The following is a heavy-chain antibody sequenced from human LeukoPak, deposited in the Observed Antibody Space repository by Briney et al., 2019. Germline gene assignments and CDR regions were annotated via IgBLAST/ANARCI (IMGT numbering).Heavy chain of an antibody. J-gene: IGHJ5*02. CDR2: INHAGTA. CDR1: GGSFTYYY. D-gene: IGHD2-2*03. V-gene: IGHV4-34*09. Sequence: PSETLSLTCALYGGSFTYYYWAWIRQTPGKGLEWIGEINHAGTADYNPSLKSRVTISVDTSKNQFSLKLSSVTAADTAVYYCARSPSRQNWIASLYKWFDPWGQGTLVTVAS. CDR3: ARSPSRQNWIASLYKWFDP.